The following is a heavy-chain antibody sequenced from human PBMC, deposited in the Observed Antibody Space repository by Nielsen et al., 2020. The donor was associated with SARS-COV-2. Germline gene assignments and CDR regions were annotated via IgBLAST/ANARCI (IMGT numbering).Heavy chain of an antibody. CDR1: GFTFSSTW. V-gene: IGHV3-74*01. J-gene: IGHJ6*03. D-gene: IGHD3-3*01. CDR3: AGGADFWSGTQRYYMDV. Sequence: GGSLRLSCSASGFTFSSTWMDWVRQAPGQGLVWVSRINPSGSGTAYADSVKGRFAVSRDNAGNTVVLQIHSLRAEDTAVYYCAGGADFWSGTQRYYMDVWGKGTTVTVSS. CDR2: INPSGSGT.